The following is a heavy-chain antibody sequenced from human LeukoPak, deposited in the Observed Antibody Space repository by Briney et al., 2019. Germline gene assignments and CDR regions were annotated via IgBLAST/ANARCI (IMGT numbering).Heavy chain of an antibody. J-gene: IGHJ5*02. D-gene: IGHD6-19*01. Sequence: GGSLRLSCAASGFSFITYGIHWVRQAPGKGLEWVAFIRYDGSNRFYADSVRGRFTISRDNSRNTLYLQMNSLRAEDTAVYYCAKDRASGSGSYSYRGFDHWGQGTLVTVSS. V-gene: IGHV3-30*02. CDR3: AKDRASGSGSYSYRGFDH. CDR1: GFSFITYG. CDR2: IRYDGSNR.